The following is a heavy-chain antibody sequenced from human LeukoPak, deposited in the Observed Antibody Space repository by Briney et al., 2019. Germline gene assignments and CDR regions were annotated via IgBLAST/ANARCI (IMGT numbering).Heavy chain of an antibody. J-gene: IGHJ4*02. V-gene: IGHV3-48*01. CDR2: ISSSSSTI. CDR1: GFTFSSYS. Sequence: GGSLRLSCAASGFTFSSYSINWVRQAPGKGLEWVSYISSSSSTIYYADSVKGRFTISRDNAKNSLYLRMNSLRAEDTAVYYCAREVDSGSYLKLDYWGQGTLVTVSS. CDR3: AREVDSGSYLKLDY. D-gene: IGHD1-26*01.